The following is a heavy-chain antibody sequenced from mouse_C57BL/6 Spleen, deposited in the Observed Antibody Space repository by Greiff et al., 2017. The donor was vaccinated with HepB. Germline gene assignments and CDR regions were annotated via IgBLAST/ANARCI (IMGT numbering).Heavy chain of an antibody. D-gene: IGHD1-1*01. Sequence: EVKLMESGAELVRPGASVKLSCTASGFNIKDDYMHWVKQRPEQGLEWIGWIDPENGDTEYASKFQGKATITADTSSNTAYLQLSSLTSEDTAVYYCTRSSYAMDYWGQGTSVTVSS. CDR3: TRSSYAMDY. CDR1: GFNIKDDY. V-gene: IGHV14-4*01. J-gene: IGHJ4*01. CDR2: IDPENGDT.